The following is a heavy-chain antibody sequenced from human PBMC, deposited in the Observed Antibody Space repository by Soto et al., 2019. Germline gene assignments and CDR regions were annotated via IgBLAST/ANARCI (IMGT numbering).Heavy chain of an antibody. CDR3: ARTAAAGKYYYGMDV. J-gene: IGHJ6*02. V-gene: IGHV5-51*01. D-gene: IGHD6-13*01. CDR2: IYPGDSDT. CDR1: GYSFTSYW. Sequence: GESLKISCKGSGYSFTSYWIGWVRQMPGKGLELMGFIYPGDSDTRYSPSFQGQVTISADKSIGTAYLQWSSLKASDTAMYYCARTAAAGKYYYGMDVWGQGTTVTVSS.